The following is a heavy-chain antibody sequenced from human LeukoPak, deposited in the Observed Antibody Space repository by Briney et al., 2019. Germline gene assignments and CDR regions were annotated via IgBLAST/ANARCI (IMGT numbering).Heavy chain of an antibody. Sequence: ASVKVSCKASGYTFTDYFLHWVRQAPGQGLEGMGWISAYNGNTNYAQKLQGRVTMTTDTSTSTAYMELRSLRSDDTAVYYCASRYCSSSTSCYAEDAFDIWGQGTMVTVSS. CDR1: GYTFTDYF. J-gene: IGHJ3*02. CDR2: ISAYNGNT. V-gene: IGHV1-18*04. D-gene: IGHD2-2*01. CDR3: ASRYCSSSTSCYAEDAFDI.